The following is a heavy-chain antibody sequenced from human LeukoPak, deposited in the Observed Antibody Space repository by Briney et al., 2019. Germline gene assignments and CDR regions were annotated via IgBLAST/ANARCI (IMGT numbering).Heavy chain of an antibody. CDR1: GFNFDGCA. J-gene: IGHJ4*02. CDR3: AKDSYSKGDF. CDR2: ISWNSGHI. D-gene: IGHD6-13*01. V-gene: IGHV3-9*01. Sequence: GGSLRLSCAASGFNFDGCAMHWVRQAPAKGPEWVSSISWNSGHIVYADSVKGRFTISRDNAKNSLYLQMNSLRAEDTAVYYCAKDSYSKGDFWGQGVLVTVSS.